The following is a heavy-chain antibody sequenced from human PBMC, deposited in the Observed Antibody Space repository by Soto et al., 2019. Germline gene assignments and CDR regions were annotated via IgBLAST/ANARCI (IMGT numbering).Heavy chain of an antibody. CDR2: IIPIFGTA. V-gene: IGHV1-69*13. D-gene: IGHD2-15*01. J-gene: IGHJ4*02. Sequence: VASVKVSCKASGGTFSSYAISWVRQAPGQGLEWMGGIIPIFGTANYAQKFQGRVTITADESTSTAFMELSSLRSEDTAVYYCARVARYCSGGSCYWPDYWGQGTLVTVSS. CDR3: ARVARYCSGGSCYWPDY. CDR1: GGTFSSYA.